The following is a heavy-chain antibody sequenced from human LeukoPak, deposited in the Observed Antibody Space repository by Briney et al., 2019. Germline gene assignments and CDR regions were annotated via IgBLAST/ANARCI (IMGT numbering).Heavy chain of an antibody. D-gene: IGHD3-3*01. Sequence: SETLSLTCTVSGGSINSYYWNWIRQPPGKGLEWIGYIYYTGSTNYNPSLKSRVTISVDTSKNQLSLKLSSVTAADTAVYYCASLIWIGYYTNRETFDLWGRGTLVTVSS. CDR2: IYYTGST. V-gene: IGHV4-59*08. CDR3: ASLIWIGYYTNRETFDL. J-gene: IGHJ2*01. CDR1: GGSINSYY.